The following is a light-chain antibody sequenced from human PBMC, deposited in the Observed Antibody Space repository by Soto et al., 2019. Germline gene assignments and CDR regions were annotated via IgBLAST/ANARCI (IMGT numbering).Light chain of an antibody. CDR2: AAS. Sequence: DIQMTQSPSSLSASIGDRVTITCRASQSIAGYLNWYQQKPGKVPKLLIYAASTLLSGVPSRFSGSGSGTDFTLTINRVAPEDFAVYYCQQYVSLPITFGQGTRLEIK. CDR1: QSIAGY. V-gene: IGKV1-27*01. J-gene: IGKJ5*01. CDR3: QQYVSLPIT.